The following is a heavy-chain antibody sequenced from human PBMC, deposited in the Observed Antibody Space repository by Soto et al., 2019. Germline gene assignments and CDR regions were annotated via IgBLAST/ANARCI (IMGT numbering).Heavy chain of an antibody. Sequence: QVQLVESGGGVVQPGRSLRLSCAASGFTFSSYGMHWVRQAPGKGLEWVAVIWYDGSNKYYADSVKGRFTISRDNSKNPLYLQMNSLRAEDTAVYYCAREGGAYCGGDCYYGMDVWGQGTTVTVSS. V-gene: IGHV3-33*01. J-gene: IGHJ6*02. CDR3: AREGGAYCGGDCYYGMDV. D-gene: IGHD2-21*01. CDR1: GFTFSSYG. CDR2: IWYDGSNK.